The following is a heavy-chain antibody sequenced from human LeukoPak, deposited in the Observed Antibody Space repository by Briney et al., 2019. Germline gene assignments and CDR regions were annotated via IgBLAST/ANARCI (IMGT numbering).Heavy chain of an antibody. J-gene: IGHJ5*02. D-gene: IGHD3-22*01. V-gene: IGHV1-8*01. Sequence: GASVKVSCKASGYTFTSYDINWVRQATGQGLEWMGWMNPNSGNTGYAQKLQGRVTMTRNTSISTAYMELSSLRSEDTAVYYCARDNGAYYYDSSGYTNWFDPWGQGTLVTVPS. CDR1: GYTFTSYD. CDR3: ARDNGAYYYDSSGYTNWFDP. CDR2: MNPNSGNT.